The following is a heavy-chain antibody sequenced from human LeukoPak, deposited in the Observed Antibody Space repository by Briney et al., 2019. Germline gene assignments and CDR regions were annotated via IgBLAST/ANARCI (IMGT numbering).Heavy chain of an antibody. CDR3: ASRRVAVPTTRAFDY. J-gene: IGHJ4*02. V-gene: IGHV3-48*03. D-gene: IGHD1-26*01. Sequence: PGGSLRLSCAASGFTLSAYETNWVRQAPGKGLEWISYISGPSIQYADSVKGRFTISGDNAKNSLYLQMNSLRAEDTAVYYCASRRVAVPTTRAFDYWGQGTLVTVSS. CDR2: ISGPSI. CDR1: GFTLSAYE.